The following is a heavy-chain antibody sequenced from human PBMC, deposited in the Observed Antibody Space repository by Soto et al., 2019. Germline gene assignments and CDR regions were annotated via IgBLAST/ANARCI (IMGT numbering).Heavy chain of an antibody. V-gene: IGHV1-3*01. CDR2: INAGNGNT. CDR1: GYTFTSYA. J-gene: IGHJ5*02. CDR3: ARGYGDPIGWFDP. Sequence: QVQLVQSGAEVKKPGASVKVSCKASGYTFTSYAMHWVRQAPGQRPEWMGWINAGNGNTKYSQKFQGTVTITRDTPGSPAYMELTSLRCEDAAVDCCARGYGDPIGWFDPWGLATLVTVSS. D-gene: IGHD6-13*01.